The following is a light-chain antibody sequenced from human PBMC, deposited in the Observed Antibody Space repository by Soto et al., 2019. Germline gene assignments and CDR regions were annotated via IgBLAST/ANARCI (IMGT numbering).Light chain of an antibody. V-gene: IGKV3-11*01. CDR2: DAS. J-gene: IGKJ4*01. Sequence: EIVLTQSPAILSLSTREKATLSCRASQSVSGSLGWYQQQPDQAPRLIIYDASVRDTGIPARFSGSGSRTDFALTISSLEPEDFAFYYCQEGTYWPAFGGGTKVDIK. CDR3: QEGTYWPA. CDR1: QSVSGS.